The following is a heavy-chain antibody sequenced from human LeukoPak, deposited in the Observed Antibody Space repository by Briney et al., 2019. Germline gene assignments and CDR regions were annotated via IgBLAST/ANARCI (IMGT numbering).Heavy chain of an antibody. D-gene: IGHD5-24*01. CDR1: GYTFTGYY. J-gene: IGHJ4*02. CDR2: INPNSGGT. CDR3: AREIVAEMATIHNLGY. V-gene: IGHV1-2*02. Sequence: GASVKVSCKASGYTFTGYYMHWVRQAPGQGLEWMGWINPNSGGTNYAQKFQGRVTMARDTSISTAYMELSRLRSDDTAVYYCAREIVAEMATIHNLGYWGQGTLVTVSS.